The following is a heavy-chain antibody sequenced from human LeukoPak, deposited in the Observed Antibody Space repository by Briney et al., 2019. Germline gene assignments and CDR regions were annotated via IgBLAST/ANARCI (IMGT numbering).Heavy chain of an antibody. CDR2: ISYDGSNK. Sequence: GRSLRLSCAASGFTFSSYGMHWVRQAPGKGLEWVAVISYDGSNKYYADSVKGRFTISRDNSKNTLYLQMNSLRAEDTAVYYCAKGARVVVVAATDENWFDPWGQGTLVTVSS. CDR3: AKGARVVVVAATDENWFDP. D-gene: IGHD2-15*01. CDR1: GFTFSSYG. V-gene: IGHV3-30*18. J-gene: IGHJ5*02.